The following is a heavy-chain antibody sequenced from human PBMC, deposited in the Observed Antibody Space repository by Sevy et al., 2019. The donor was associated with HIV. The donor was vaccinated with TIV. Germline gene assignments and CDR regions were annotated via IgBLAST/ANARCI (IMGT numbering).Heavy chain of an antibody. D-gene: IGHD1-1*01. V-gene: IGHV4-4*07. CDR1: GDSISSYY. CDR3: TRGEVQLWPSGFDY. CDR2: IYTSGRT. J-gene: IGHJ4*02. Sequence: SETLSLTCTVSGDSISSYYWSWIRQPAGKGLEWIGRIYTSGRTNYNPSLKSRVTMSVDTYKNQFSLKLRSVTAADTAVYFCTRGEVQLWPSGFDYWGQGTLVTVSS.